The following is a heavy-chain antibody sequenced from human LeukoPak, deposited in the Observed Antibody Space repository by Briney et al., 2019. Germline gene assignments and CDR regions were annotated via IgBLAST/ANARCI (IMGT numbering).Heavy chain of an antibody. CDR1: GGAVTSFY. Sequence: SETLSLTCSVSGGAVTSFYWSWIRQSPGKGLEWIGYFYCSGSTKYNPSLKSRVTMSGDTSKNQLSLKLRSVTAADTAMYYCARHRFASAVILDYWGQGDPVTVSS. D-gene: IGHD2-21*02. CDR3: ARHRFASAVILDY. V-gene: IGHV4-59*08. CDR2: FYCSGST. J-gene: IGHJ4*02.